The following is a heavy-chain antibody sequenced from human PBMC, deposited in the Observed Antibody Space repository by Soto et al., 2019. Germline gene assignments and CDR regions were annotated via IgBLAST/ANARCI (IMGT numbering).Heavy chain of an antibody. CDR2: INGANGNT. J-gene: IGHJ6*02. D-gene: IGHD2-2*01. V-gene: IGHV1-3*01. CDR3: ARADCSSSTCYFYYGMDV. Sequence: QVQLVQSGAELKTPGASVKVSCKASGYTLTAYAMHWVRQAPGQSPEWMGWINGANGNTKYSQRFQGRVTISRDTSASTDYMELSSLTPEDTAVYFCARADCSSSTCYFYYGMDVWGQGTTVTVSS. CDR1: GYTLTAYA.